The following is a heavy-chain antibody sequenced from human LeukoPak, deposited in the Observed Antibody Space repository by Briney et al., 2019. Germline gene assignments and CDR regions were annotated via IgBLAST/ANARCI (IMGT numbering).Heavy chain of an antibody. CDR3: ARDRSGEQLVHFDY. J-gene: IGHJ4*02. Sequence: ASVKVSCKASGYTFTGYYMHWVRQAPGQGLEWMGWINPNSGGTNYAQKFQGRVTMTRDTSISTAYMELSRLRSDDTAVYYCARDRSGEQLVHFDYWGQGTLVTVSS. D-gene: IGHD6-13*01. CDR1: GYTFTGYY. V-gene: IGHV1-2*02. CDR2: INPNSGGT.